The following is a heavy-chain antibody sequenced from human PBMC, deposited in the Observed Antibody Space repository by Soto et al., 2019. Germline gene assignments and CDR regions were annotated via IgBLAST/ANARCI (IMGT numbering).Heavy chain of an antibody. CDR3: ARGYVDIVATTYYYGMDV. V-gene: IGHV3-74*01. D-gene: IGHD5-12*01. CDR2: INSDGSST. Sequence: GGSLRLSCAASGFTFSSYWMHWVRQAPGKGLVWVSRINSDGSSTSYADSVKGRFTISRDNAKNTLYLKMNSLRAVDTVVYFCARGYVDIVATTYYYGMDVWGQGTTVIVAS. CDR1: GFTFSSYW. J-gene: IGHJ6*02.